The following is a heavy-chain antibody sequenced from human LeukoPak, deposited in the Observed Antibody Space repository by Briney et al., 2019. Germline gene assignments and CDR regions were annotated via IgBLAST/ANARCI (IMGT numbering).Heavy chain of an antibody. D-gene: IGHD3-22*01. CDR1: GGTFSIYA. J-gene: IGHJ4*02. Sequence: ASVNVSFKASGGTFSIYAISWVRQAPGQGLEWMGGIIPIFGTANYAQKFQGRVTITADESTSTAYMGLSSLRSEDTAVYYCARGGYYYDSSGYYYWGQGTLVTVSS. CDR3: ARGGYYYDSSGYYY. CDR2: IIPIFGTA. V-gene: IGHV1-69*13.